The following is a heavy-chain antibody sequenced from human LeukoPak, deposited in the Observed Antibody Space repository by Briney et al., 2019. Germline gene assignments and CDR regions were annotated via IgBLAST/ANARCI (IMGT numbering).Heavy chain of an antibody. D-gene: IGHD5-18*01. Sequence: GGSLRLSCAASGFTFSSYGMHWVRQAPGKGLEWVAVIWYDGSNKYYADSVKGRFTISRDNSKDTLCLQMNSLRAEGTAVYYCARAINTGRAMVLDYWGQGTLVTVSS. CDR2: IWYDGSNK. CDR3: ARAINTGRAMVLDY. J-gene: IGHJ4*02. V-gene: IGHV3-33*01. CDR1: GFTFSSYG.